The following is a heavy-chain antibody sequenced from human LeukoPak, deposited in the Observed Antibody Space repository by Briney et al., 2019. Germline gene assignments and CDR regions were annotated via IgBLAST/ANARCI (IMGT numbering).Heavy chain of an antibody. D-gene: IGHD4-17*01. Sequence: PGGSLRLSCAASGFTFSSYWMSWARQAPGKGLEWVANIKQDGSEKYYVDSVKGRFTISRDNAKNSLYLQMNSLRAEDTAVYYCATPGDYGDYHAFDIWGQGTMVTVSS. CDR3: ATPGDYGDYHAFDI. CDR1: GFTFSSYW. V-gene: IGHV3-7*01. J-gene: IGHJ3*02. CDR2: IKQDGSEK.